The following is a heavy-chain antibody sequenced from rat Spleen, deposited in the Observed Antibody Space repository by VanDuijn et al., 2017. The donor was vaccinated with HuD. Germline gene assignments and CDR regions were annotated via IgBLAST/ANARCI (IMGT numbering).Heavy chain of an antibody. Sequence: EVQLVESGGGLVQPGRSLKLSCAASGFTFSNRAMHWIRQAPKKGLEWVATISYDGSSTYYRDSVKGRFTISRDNAKSTLYLQMDSLRSEDTATYYCARQPTEGFDYWGQGTLVTVSS. V-gene: IGHV5-7*01. J-gene: IGHJ3*01. D-gene: IGHD1-11*01. CDR2: ISYDGSST. CDR3: ARQPTEGFDY. CDR1: GFTFSNRA.